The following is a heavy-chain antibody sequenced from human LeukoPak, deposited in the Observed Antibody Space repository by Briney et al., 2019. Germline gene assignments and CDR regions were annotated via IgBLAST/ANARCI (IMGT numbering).Heavy chain of an antibody. Sequence: SETQSLTCTVSGDSINSLDLWGWVRQPPGKGLEWIGEMYLSGTTHSNPSVKSRVTISIDKSKNQFFLNLSSVTAADTAVYYCAGLVGRYSSGLYYYYFDYWGQGTLVTVSS. J-gene: IGHJ4*02. V-gene: IGHV4-4*02. D-gene: IGHD3-22*01. CDR2: MYLSGTT. CDR1: GDSINSLDL. CDR3: AGLVGRYSSGLYYYYFDY.